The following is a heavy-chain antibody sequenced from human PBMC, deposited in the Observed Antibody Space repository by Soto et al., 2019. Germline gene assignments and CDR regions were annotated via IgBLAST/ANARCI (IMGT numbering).Heavy chain of an antibody. Sequence: QVQLVQSGAEVKKPGASVKVSCKASGYTFTSYGISWVRQAPGQGLEWMGWISAYNGNTNYAQKLQGRVTMTTDTSTRTPYMELRSLSSDATAVYYCAPRAPDSCHYAGYYWGHGTLVTFSS. V-gene: IGHV1-18*01. CDR2: ISAYNGNT. CDR1: GYTFTSYG. CDR3: APRAPDSCHYAGYY. D-gene: IGHD4-17*01. J-gene: IGHJ4*01.